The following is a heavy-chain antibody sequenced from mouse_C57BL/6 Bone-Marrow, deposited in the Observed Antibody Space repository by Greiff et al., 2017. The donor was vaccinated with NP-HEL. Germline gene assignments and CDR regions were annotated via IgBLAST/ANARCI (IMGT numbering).Heavy chain of an antibody. CDR2: INPYNGDT. V-gene: IGHV1-20*01. Sequence: EVQLQQSGPELVKPGDSVKISCKASGYSFTGYFMNWVMQSHGKSLEWIGRINPYNGDTFYNQKFKGKATLTVDKSSSTAHMEPRSLTSEDSAVYYCARDYGDTTVGRGYFDVWGTGTTVTVSS. D-gene: IGHD1-1*01. J-gene: IGHJ1*03. CDR3: ARDYGDTTVGRGYFDV. CDR1: GYSFTGYF.